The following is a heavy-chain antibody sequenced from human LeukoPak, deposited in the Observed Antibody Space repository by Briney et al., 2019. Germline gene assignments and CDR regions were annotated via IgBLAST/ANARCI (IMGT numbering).Heavy chain of an antibody. CDR3: AREDRYFDLYYYYYMDV. CDR1: GFTFSSYS. J-gene: IGHJ6*03. CDR2: ISSSSSYI. V-gene: IGHV3-21*06. Sequence: GGSLRLSCAASGFTFSSYSMNWVRQAPGKGLEWVSSISSSSSYIHYADSVKGRFTISRDNAKNSLYLQMNSLRAEDTAVYYCAREDRYFDLYYYYYMDVRGKGTTVTVSS. D-gene: IGHD3-9*01.